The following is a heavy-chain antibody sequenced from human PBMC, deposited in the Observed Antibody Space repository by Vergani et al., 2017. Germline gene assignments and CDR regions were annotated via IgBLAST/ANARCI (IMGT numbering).Heavy chain of an antibody. D-gene: IGHD1-26*01. V-gene: IGHV1-2*02. Sequence: QVQLMQSGPVMKKPGGSMKVSCQASESTFSDYNIHWVRQAPGQGLQWMGWISTKTGDTDYLQRFQDRVTMTRDASTDTVYLKMTRLTSDDTAIYYCAHSWNFGRRDWFDSWGPGTLVTVSS. CDR3: AHSWNFGRRDWFDS. CDR1: ESTFSDYN. CDR2: ISTKTGDT. J-gene: IGHJ5*01.